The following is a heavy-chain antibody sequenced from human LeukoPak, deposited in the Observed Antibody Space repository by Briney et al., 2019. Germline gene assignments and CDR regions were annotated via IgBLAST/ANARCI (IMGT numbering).Heavy chain of an antibody. D-gene: IGHD2-2*01. CDR2: ISSSSSTI. Sequence: GGSLRLSCAASGFTFSSYSMNWVRQAPGKGLEWVSYISSSSSTIYYADSVKGRFTISRDNAKNSLYLQMNSLRAEDTAVYYCASTPAPAAMELWGQGTLVTVSS. CDR1: GFTFSSYS. CDR3: ASTPAPAAMEL. J-gene: IGHJ4*02. V-gene: IGHV3-48*04.